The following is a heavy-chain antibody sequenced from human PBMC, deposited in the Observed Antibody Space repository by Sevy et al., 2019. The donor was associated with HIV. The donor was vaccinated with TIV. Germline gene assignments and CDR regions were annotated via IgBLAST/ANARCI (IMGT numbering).Heavy chain of an antibody. CDR3: AREPYYDSSGYYSLPFDY. Sequence: ASVKVSCKACGGTFSSYAISWVRQAPGQGLEWMGGIIPIFGTANYAQKFQGRVTITADESTSTAYMELSSLRSEDTAVYYCAREPYYDSSGYYSLPFDYWGQGTLVTVSS. CDR2: IIPIFGTA. V-gene: IGHV1-69*13. J-gene: IGHJ4*02. CDR1: GGTFSSYA. D-gene: IGHD3-22*01.